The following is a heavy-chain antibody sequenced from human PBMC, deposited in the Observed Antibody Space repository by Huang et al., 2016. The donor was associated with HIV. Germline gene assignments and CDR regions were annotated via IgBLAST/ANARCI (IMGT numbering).Heavy chain of an antibody. CDR1: GYTFRCFG. D-gene: IGHD5-18*01. J-gene: IGHJ6*03. CDR3: ARGGGIQLWLLGYYYMDV. V-gene: IGHV1-18*01. Sequence: QVQLVQSGAEVKKPGASVKVSCKASGYTFRCFGISWGRQAPGQGLEWGGWVSVYNGNTKFAQKFQGRLTMTTDTSTSTAYMELRSLRSDDTAVYYCARGGGIQLWLLGYYYMDVWGNGTTVTVSS. CDR2: VSVYNGNT.